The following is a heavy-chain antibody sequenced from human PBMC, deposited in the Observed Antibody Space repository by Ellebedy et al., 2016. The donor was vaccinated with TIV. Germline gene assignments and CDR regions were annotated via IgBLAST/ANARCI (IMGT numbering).Heavy chain of an antibody. CDR2: FGSGGDS. Sequence: GESLKISCAASGFTFRIYDMHWVRQSIGKGLEWVSAFGSGGDSYYPASVKGRFTISRENAKSSVYLQMNSLRVGDTAVYYCVRGGAAPDNRYFHFWGRGTLGTVSS. CDR1: GFTFRIYD. D-gene: IGHD1-14*01. V-gene: IGHV3-13*01. CDR3: VRGGAAPDNRYFHF. J-gene: IGHJ2*01.